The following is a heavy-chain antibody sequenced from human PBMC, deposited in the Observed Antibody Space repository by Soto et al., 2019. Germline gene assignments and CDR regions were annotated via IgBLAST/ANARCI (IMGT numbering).Heavy chain of an antibody. CDR1: GGSISSGDYY. V-gene: IGHV4-30-4*01. CDR2: IYYSGST. D-gene: IGHD6-13*01. Sequence: PSETLSLTCTFSGGSISSGDYYWSWIRQPPGKGLEWIGYIYYSGSTYYNPSLKSRVTISVDTSKNQFSLKLSSVTAADTAVYYCARGPGWAAAGYWGQGTLVTVSS. CDR3: ARGPGWAAAGY. J-gene: IGHJ4*02.